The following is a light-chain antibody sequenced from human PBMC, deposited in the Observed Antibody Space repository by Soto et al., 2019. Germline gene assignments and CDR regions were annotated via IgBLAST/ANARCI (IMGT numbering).Light chain of an antibody. CDR3: QEYGTPPFT. V-gene: IGKV3-20*01. CDR1: QSITSNY. Sequence: IVLTQSPDTLSLSPGEGATPSCRASQSITSNYLAWYQRKPGQAPKLLIYGASNRPTGISDRFSGSGSGTDFTLTITRLEPEDFAVYYCQEYGTPPFTFGQGTKLQIK. CDR2: GAS. J-gene: IGKJ2*01.